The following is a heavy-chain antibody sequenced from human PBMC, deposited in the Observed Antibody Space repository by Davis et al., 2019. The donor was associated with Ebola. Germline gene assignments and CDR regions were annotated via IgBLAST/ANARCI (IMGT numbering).Heavy chain of an antibody. Sequence: PGGSLRLSCAASGFTFSSYAMSWVRQAPGKGLEWVSAISGSGGSTYYADSVKGRLTISRDNSKNTLYLQMNSLRAEDTAVYYCAKVPFLEWLPDYGMDVWGQGTTVTVSS. CDR2: ISGSGGST. J-gene: IGHJ6*02. CDR3: AKVPFLEWLPDYGMDV. V-gene: IGHV3-23*01. D-gene: IGHD3-3*02. CDR1: GFTFSSYA.